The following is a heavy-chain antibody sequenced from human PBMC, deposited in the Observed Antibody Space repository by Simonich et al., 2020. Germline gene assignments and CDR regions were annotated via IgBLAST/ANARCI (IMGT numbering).Heavy chain of an antibody. CDR3: AREQARGGAFDI. CDR2: ISRSSSYI. CDR1: GFTFSSYS. J-gene: IGHJ3*02. D-gene: IGHD3-16*01. V-gene: IGHV3-21*01. Sequence: EVQLVESGGGLVKPGGSLRLSCAASGFTFSSYSMNWVRQAPGKGLGWVSSISRSSSYIYYADSVKGRFTIYRDNAKNSLYLQMNSLRAEDTAVYYCAREQARGGAFDIWGQGTMVTVSS.